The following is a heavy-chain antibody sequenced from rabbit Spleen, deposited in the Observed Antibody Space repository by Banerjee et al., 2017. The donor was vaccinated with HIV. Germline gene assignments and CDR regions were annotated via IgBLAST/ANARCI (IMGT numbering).Heavy chain of an antibody. V-gene: IGHV1S45*01. CDR3: ARDLVSVIGWNFNL. J-gene: IGHJ4*01. CDR2: INTVTGKS. D-gene: IGHD1-1*01. CDR1: GVSFSAKDV. Sequence: EQLEESGGGLVKPEGSLTLTCKASGVSFSAKDVMCWVRQAPGKGLEWIACINTVTGKSVYGSWAKGRFSMSRTSSTTVTLQMTSLTAAGTATYFCARDLVSVIGWNFNLWGQGTLVTVS.